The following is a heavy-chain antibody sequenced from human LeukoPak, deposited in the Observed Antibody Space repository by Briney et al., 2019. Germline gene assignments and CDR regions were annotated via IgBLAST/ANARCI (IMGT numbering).Heavy chain of an antibody. J-gene: IGHJ4*02. Sequence: GGSLRLSCAASEFTFSHYTMNWVRQAPGKGLEWVSSISASGDYIYYADSVKGRFTISRDNAKNSLFLQMNSLRAEDTAVYYCARGLGDPEWLSLDYWGQGTLVTVSS. V-gene: IGHV3-21*04. D-gene: IGHD3-3*01. CDR1: EFTFSHYT. CDR2: ISASGDYI. CDR3: ARGLGDPEWLSLDY.